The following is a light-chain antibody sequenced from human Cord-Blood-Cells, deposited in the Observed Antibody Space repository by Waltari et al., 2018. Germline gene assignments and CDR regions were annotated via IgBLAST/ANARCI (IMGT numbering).Light chain of an antibody. CDR2: DVS. J-gene: IGLJ1*01. V-gene: IGLV2-11*01. CDR3: CSYAGSYTYV. CDR1: RSDAGGYNY. Sequence: QSALTQPRSVSGSPGPSVTISCTGTRSDAGGYNYVSWYQQHPGKAPKLMIYDVSKRPSGVPDRFSGSKSGNTASLTISGLQAEDEADYYCCSYAGSYTYVFGTGTKVTVL.